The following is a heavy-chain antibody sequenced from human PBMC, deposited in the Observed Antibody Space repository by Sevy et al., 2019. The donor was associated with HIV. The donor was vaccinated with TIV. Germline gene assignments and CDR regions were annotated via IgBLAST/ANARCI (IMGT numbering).Heavy chain of an antibody. V-gene: IGHV1-18*01. CDR2: INAHKGDT. Sequence: ASVKVSCKASGYTFTSYRVSWVRQAPGQGLEWMGWINAHKGDTHYAQKFQGRVTMTTDTPTSTAYMDLRSLRSDDTAVYYCARAYCSGGSCYSLAYWGQGTLVTVSS. D-gene: IGHD2-15*01. CDR1: GYTFTSYR. J-gene: IGHJ4*02. CDR3: ARAYCSGGSCYSLAY.